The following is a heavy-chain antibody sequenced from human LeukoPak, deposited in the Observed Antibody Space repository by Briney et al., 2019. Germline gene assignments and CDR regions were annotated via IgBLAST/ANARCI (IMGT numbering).Heavy chain of an antibody. J-gene: IGHJ6*02. CDR1: GFTFSSYS. CDR2: ISSSSSYI. CDR3: ARGIQLWTTYYYYGMDV. D-gene: IGHD5-18*01. V-gene: IGHV3-21*01. Sequence: GGFLRLSCAASGFTFSSYSMNWVRQAPGKGLEWVSSISSSSSYIYYADSVKGRFTISRDNAKNSLYLQMNSLRAEDTAVYYCARGIQLWTTYYYYGMDVWGQGTTVTVSS.